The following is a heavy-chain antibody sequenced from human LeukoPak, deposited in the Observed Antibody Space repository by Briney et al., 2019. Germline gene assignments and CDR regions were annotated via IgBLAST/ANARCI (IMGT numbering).Heavy chain of an antibody. Sequence: GGSLRLSCAASGFTFSSYAMHWVRQAPGKGLEWVAVLSYDVSNKYYADSVQGRFTISRDNSKNTLYLQMNSLRAEDTAVYYCARAPELGPFDYWGQGTLVTVSS. J-gene: IGHJ4*02. V-gene: IGHV3-30*01. CDR3: ARAPELGPFDY. CDR1: GFTFSSYA. CDR2: LSYDVSNK. D-gene: IGHD1-26*01.